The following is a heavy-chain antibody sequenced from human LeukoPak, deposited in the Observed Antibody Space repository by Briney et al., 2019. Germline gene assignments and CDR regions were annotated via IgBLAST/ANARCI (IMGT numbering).Heavy chain of an antibody. CDR1: GYTFTGYY. V-gene: IGHV1-2*02. Sequence: ASVKVSCKASGYTFTGYYMHWVRQAPGQGLEWMGWINPNSGGTNYAQKFQGRVTMTRDTSISTAYMALSRLRSDDTAVYYCARERAAAGTRGWFDPWGQGTLVTVSS. CDR2: INPNSGGT. CDR3: ARERAAAGTRGWFDP. D-gene: IGHD6-13*01. J-gene: IGHJ5*02.